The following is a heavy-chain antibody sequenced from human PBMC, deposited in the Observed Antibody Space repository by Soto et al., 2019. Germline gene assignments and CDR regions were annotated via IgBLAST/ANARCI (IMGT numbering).Heavy chain of an antibody. V-gene: IGHV4-59*01. CDR3: ARDYFHAFDY. Sequence: LSLTCTVSGGSISSYYWSWIRQPPGKGLEWIGYIYYSGSTNYNPSLKSRVTISVDTSKNQFSLKLSSVTAADTAVYYCARDYFHAFDYWGQGTLVTVSS. CDR1: GGSISSYY. D-gene: IGHD3-10*01. CDR2: IYYSGST. J-gene: IGHJ4*02.